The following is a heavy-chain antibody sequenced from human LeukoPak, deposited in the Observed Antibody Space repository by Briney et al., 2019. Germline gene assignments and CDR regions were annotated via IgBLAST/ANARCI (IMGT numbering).Heavy chain of an antibody. J-gene: IGHJ4*02. V-gene: IGHV3-23*01. CDR1: GFTFSSYS. CDR3: AKGSEWELLESATDY. CDR2: ISGSGGST. D-gene: IGHD1-26*01. Sequence: GGSLRLSCAASGFTFSSYSMNWVRQAPGKGLEWVSAISGSGGSTHYADSVKGRFTISRDNSKNTLYLQMNSLRAEDTAVYYCAKGSEWELLESATDYWGQGTLVTVSS.